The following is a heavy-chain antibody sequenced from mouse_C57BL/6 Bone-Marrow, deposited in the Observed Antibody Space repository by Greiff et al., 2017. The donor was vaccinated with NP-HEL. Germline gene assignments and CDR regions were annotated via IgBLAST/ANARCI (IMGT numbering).Heavy chain of an antibody. CDR2: LDPENGDT. CDR3: TTNYGSSLYAMDY. D-gene: IGHD1-1*01. CDR1: GFNIKDDY. J-gene: IGHJ4*01. Sequence: VQLQQSGAELVRPGASVKLSCTASGFNIKDDYMHWVKQRPEQGLEWIGWLDPENGDTEYASKFQGKATITADTSSNTAYLQLSSLTSEDTAVYYCTTNYGSSLYAMDYWGQGTSVTVSS. V-gene: IGHV14-4*01.